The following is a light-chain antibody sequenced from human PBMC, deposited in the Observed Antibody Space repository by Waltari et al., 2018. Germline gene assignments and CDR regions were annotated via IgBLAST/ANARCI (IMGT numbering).Light chain of an antibody. J-gene: IGLJ3*02. CDR2: VGTGGIVG. CDR3: GTDHDTGSNFVRV. Sequence: QPVLTQPPSASASLGASVTLTCTLSSGYNNYKVDGYQQRPGKGPRFVMRVGTGGIVGSKGDGIPDRFSVLGSGLNRDLTIKNIQEEDESDYYCGTDHDTGSNFVRVFGGGTKLTVL. CDR1: SGYNNYK. V-gene: IGLV9-49*01.